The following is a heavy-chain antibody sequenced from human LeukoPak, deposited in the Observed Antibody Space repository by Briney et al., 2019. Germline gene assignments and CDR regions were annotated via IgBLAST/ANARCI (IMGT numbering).Heavy chain of an antibody. CDR1: GGSISSSNR. D-gene: IGHD3-10*01. Sequence: PSGTLSLTCAVSGGSISSSNRWSWVRQPPGKGLEWIGEIYHSGSTNYNPSLKSRVTISVDTSKNQFSLKLSSVTAADTAVYYCARDLWGSGIDNWGQGTLVTVSS. V-gene: IGHV4-4*02. CDR2: IYHSGST. CDR3: ARDLWGSGIDN. J-gene: IGHJ4*02.